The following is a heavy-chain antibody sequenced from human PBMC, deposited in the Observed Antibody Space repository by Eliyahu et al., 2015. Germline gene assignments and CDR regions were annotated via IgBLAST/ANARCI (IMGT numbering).Heavy chain of an antibody. J-gene: IGHJ4*02. CDR2: VIPILGIA. CDR3: ARLISEGADQRLDY. D-gene: IGHD1-1*01. V-gene: IGHV1-69*02. CDR1: GGTFSSYT. Sequence: QVQLVQSGAEVKKPGSSVKVSCKASGGTFSSYTISWGPPAPGPGLEWMGRVIPILGIANYAQKFQGRVTITADKSTSTAYMELSSLRSEDTAVYYCARLISEGADQRLDYWGQGTLVTVSS.